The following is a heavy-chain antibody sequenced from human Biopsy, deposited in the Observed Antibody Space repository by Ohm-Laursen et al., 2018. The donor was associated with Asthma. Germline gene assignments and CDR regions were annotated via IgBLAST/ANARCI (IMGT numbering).Heavy chain of an antibody. CDR1: GFVFSQCG. CDR2: VSSDGHNK. CDR3: ARQSGQDYGDSSGFDI. Sequence: SLRLSCAASGFVFSQCGMHWVRQGPGKGLEWVALVSSDGHNKYYEDSVKGSFTISRDNSRNRLYLQINRLTVEDLAVYFCARQSGQDYGDSSGFDIWGQGAKVAVSS. J-gene: IGHJ3*02. V-gene: IGHV3-30*03. D-gene: IGHD3-22*01.